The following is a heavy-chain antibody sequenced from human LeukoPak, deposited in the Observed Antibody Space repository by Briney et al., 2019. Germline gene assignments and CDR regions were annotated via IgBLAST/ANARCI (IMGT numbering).Heavy chain of an antibody. D-gene: IGHD3-22*01. Sequence: PGGSLRLSCAASGFTFSSYSMNWVRQAPGKGLEWVSSISSSSSYIYCADSVKGRFTISRDNAKNSLYLQMNSLRAEDTAVYYCASVVSYYYDSSGLDYWGQGTLVTVSS. V-gene: IGHV3-21*01. J-gene: IGHJ4*02. CDR1: GFTFSSYS. CDR2: ISSSSSYI. CDR3: ASVVSYYYDSSGLDY.